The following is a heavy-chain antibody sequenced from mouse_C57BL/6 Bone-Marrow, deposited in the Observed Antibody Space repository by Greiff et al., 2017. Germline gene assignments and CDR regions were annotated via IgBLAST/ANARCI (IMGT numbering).Heavy chain of an antibody. J-gene: IGHJ1*03. CDR2: ISSGGSYT. V-gene: IGHV5-6*01. D-gene: IGHD1-1*01. CDR3: ARRYYYGSGRYFDV. CDR1: GFTFSSYG. Sequence: EVHLVESGGDLVKPGGSLKLSCAASGFTFSSYGMSWVRQTPDKRLEWVATISSGGSYTYYPDSVKGRFTISRDNAKNTLYLQMSSLKSDDTAMYYCARRYYYGSGRYFDVWGTGTTVTVSS.